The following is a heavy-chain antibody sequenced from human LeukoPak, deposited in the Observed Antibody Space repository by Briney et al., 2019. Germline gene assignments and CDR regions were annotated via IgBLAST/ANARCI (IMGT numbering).Heavy chain of an antibody. Sequence: PGGSLRLSCAASGFTFSSYAMHWVRQAPGKAPEYVSAISSNGVNTYYADSVRGRFTISRDNSKNTLCLQMGSLRSEDMAVYYCARRHNYYYYMDVWGKGTTVTVSS. CDR3: ARRHNYYYYMDV. V-gene: IGHV3-64*02. CDR2: ISSNGVNT. J-gene: IGHJ6*03. CDR1: GFTFSSYA.